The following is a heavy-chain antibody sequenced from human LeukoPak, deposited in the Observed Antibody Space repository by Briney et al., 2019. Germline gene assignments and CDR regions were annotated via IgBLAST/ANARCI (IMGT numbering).Heavy chain of an antibody. CDR3: ARGKGSYGTDV. Sequence: SETLSLTCTVSGGSISSYYWSWIRQPAGKGLEWIGRIYTSGSTNYKSSLKSRVSMSVDTSKNQFSLKLSSETAADTAVYYCARGKGSYGTDVWGQGTRSPSP. J-gene: IGHJ6*02. CDR1: GGSISSYY. V-gene: IGHV4-4*07. CDR2: IYTSGST.